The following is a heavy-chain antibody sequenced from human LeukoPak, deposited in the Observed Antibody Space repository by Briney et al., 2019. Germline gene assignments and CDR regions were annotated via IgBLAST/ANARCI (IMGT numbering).Heavy chain of an antibody. Sequence: GGSLRLSCAASGFTFSSYSMNWVRQAPGKGLEWVSSISSSSSYIYYADSVKGRFTISRDNAKNLLYLQMNSLRAEDTAVYYCVLCGSYYHYDIWGQGTMVTVSS. J-gene: IGHJ3*02. D-gene: IGHD1-26*01. CDR1: GFTFSSYS. CDR2: ISSSSSYI. V-gene: IGHV3-21*01. CDR3: VLCGSYYHYDI.